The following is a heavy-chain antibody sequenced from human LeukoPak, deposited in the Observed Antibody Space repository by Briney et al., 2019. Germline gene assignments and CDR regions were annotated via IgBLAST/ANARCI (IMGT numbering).Heavy chain of an antibody. CDR3: ARDLGPNSSGFDY. CDR1: GGSFSGYY. CDR2: IYYSGST. J-gene: IGHJ4*02. V-gene: IGHV4-59*01. Sequence: SETLSLTCAVYGGSFSGYYWSWIRQPPGKGLEWIGYIYYSGSTNYNPSLKSRVTISVDTSKNQFSLKLSSVTAADTAVYYCARDLGPNSSGFDYWGQGTLVTVSS. D-gene: IGHD6-19*01.